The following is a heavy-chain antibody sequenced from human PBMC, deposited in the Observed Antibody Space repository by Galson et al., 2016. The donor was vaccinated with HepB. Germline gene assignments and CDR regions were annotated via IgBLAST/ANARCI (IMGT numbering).Heavy chain of an antibody. CDR2: ISNDGKNK. V-gene: IGHV3-30*04. CDR1: GFTFSAYG. Sequence: SCAASGFTFSAYGMHWVRQAPGKGLESVAVISNDGKNKNYADSLRGRFTISRDNPKNTLSLQMNSLSTEDTAVYYCARRRCTGGSCYSDYWGQGTLVTVSS. CDR3: ARRRCTGGSCYSDY. J-gene: IGHJ4*02. D-gene: IGHD2-8*02.